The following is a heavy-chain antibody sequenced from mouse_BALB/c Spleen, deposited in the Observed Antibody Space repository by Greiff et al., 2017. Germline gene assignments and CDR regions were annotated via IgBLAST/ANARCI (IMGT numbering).Heavy chain of an antibody. CDR3: ARWSEYGNYKYFDY. D-gene: IGHD2-10*02. CDR1: GYTFTDYA. CDR2: ISTYYGDA. Sequence: VQLQQSGAELVRPGVSVKISCKGSGYTFTDYAMHWVKQSHAKSLEWIGVISTYYGDASYNQKFKGKATMTVDKSSSTSYMELARLTSEDSAIYYCARWSEYGNYKYFDYWGQGTTLTVSS. J-gene: IGHJ2*01. V-gene: IGHV1S137*01.